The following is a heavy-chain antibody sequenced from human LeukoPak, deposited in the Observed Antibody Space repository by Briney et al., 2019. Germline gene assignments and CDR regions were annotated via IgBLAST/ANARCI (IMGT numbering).Heavy chain of an antibody. J-gene: IGHJ4*02. CDR3: TRGGGSYDY. D-gene: IGHD1-26*01. CDR1: GFTFSSYW. CDR2: IKQDGTEI. Sequence: PGGSLRLSCAVSGFTFSSYWMSWVRQAPGKGLEWVANIKQDGTEIYYVDSVKGRFTISRDNSKNTLYLQMNSLRAEDTAVYYCTRGGGSYDYWGQGTLVTVSS. V-gene: IGHV3-7*01.